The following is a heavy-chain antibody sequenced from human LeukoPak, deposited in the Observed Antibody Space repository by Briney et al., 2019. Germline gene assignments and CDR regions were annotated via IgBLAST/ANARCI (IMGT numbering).Heavy chain of an antibody. V-gene: IGHV3-48*01. CDR2: ISSSSTTI. D-gene: IGHD6-19*01. J-gene: IGHJ4*02. CDR1: GFTFSSYS. Sequence: GGSLRLSCAVSGFTFSSYSMTWVRQAPGKGLEWVSYISSSSTTIYYADSVKGRFTISRDNAKNSLYLQMNSLRAEDTAVYYCARASSGWYWGQGTPVTVSS. CDR3: ARASSGWY.